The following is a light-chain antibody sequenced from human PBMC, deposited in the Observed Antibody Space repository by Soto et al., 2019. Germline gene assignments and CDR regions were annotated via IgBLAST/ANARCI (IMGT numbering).Light chain of an antibody. J-gene: IGLJ1*01. CDR2: DVS. CDR3: SSYTSSSLGV. Sequence: QSVLTQPASVSGSPGQSITISCTGTSSDVGGYNYVSWYQQHPGKAPKLMIYDVSNRPSGVSNRFSGSKSGNTASLTISGLQAEVEADYYCSSYTSSSLGVFGTGTKLTVL. CDR1: SSDVGGYNY. V-gene: IGLV2-14*01.